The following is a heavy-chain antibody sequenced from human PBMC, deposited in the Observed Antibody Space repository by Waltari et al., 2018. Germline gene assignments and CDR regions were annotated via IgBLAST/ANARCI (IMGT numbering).Heavy chain of an antibody. J-gene: IGHJ5*02. Sequence: QVQLQQWGAGLLKPPETLSLTCAVYGGSFSGYYWSWIRQPPGKGLEWIGEINHRGTTTYTPTLKRRVTISVDTSKNQFSVKLSSETAADTAVYYCARVRVSGTYTKRYSYGANWFDPWGQGTLVTVSS. D-gene: IGHD5-18*01. CDR3: ARVRVSGTYTKRYSYGANWFDP. CDR2: INHRGTT. CDR1: GGSFSGYY. V-gene: IGHV4-34*01.